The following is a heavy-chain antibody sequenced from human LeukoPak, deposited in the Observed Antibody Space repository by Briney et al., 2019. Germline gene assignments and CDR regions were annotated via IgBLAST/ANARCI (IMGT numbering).Heavy chain of an antibody. V-gene: IGHV4-34*01. CDR2: INHSGST. CDR3: ARVPITMVRGYYYYYMDV. D-gene: IGHD3-10*01. Sequence: SETLSLTCAVYGGSFSGYYWSWIRQPPGKGLEWIGEINHSGSTNYNPSLKSRVTISVDTSKNQFSLKLSSVTAADTAAYYCARVPITMVRGYYYYYMDVWGKGTTVTISS. J-gene: IGHJ6*03. CDR1: GGSFSGYY.